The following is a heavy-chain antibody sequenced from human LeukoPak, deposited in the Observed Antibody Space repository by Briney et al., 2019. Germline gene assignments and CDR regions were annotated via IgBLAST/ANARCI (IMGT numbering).Heavy chain of an antibody. Sequence: SVKVSCKASGGTFSSYAISWVRQAPGQGLEWMGRIIPILGIANYAQKFQGRVTITADKSTSTAYMELSSLRSEDTAVYYCARDSSGWYVRNDAFDIWGQGTMVTVSS. V-gene: IGHV1-69*04. CDR2: IIPILGIA. J-gene: IGHJ3*02. D-gene: IGHD6-19*01. CDR3: ARDSSGWYVRNDAFDI. CDR1: GGTFSSYA.